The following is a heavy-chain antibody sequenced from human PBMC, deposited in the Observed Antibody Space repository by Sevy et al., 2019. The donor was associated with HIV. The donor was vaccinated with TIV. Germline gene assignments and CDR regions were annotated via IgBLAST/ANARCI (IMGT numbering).Heavy chain of an antibody. D-gene: IGHD3-3*01. J-gene: IGHJ5*02. CDR2: ISYDGSNK. Sequence: GGSLRLSCAASGFTFSGYAMHWVRQAPGKGLEWVAVISYDGSNKYYAHSVKGRFTISRDNAKNSLYLQMNSLRAEDTAVYYCARYYDFWSGYYPRWFDPWGQGTLVTVSS. CDR1: GFTFSGYA. CDR3: ARYYDFWSGYYPRWFDP. V-gene: IGHV3-30*04.